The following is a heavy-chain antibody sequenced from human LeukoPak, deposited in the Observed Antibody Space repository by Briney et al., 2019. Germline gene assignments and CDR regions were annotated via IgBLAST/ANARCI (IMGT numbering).Heavy chain of an antibody. Sequence: SETLSLTCTVSGGSISSYYWSWIRQPPGKGREWIGYIYYSGSTNYNPSLKSRVTISVDTSKNQSSLKLSSVTAADTAVYYCARGRAGMDYWGQGTLVTVSS. CDR2: IYYSGST. CDR3: ARGRAGMDY. J-gene: IGHJ4*02. V-gene: IGHV4-59*01. CDR1: GGSISSYY. D-gene: IGHD6-13*01.